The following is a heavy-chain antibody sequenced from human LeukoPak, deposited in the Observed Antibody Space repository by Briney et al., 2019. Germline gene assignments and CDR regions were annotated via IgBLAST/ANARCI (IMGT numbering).Heavy chain of an antibody. D-gene: IGHD6-19*01. J-gene: IGHJ4*02. CDR2: IYHSGST. CDR1: GGSISRGGYY. Sequence: SQTLSLTCTVSGGSISRGGYYWSWIRQPPGKGLEWIGYIYHSGSTYYNPSLKSRVTISVDRSKNQFSLKLSSVTAADTAVYYCARDGSPGIAVWGQGTLVTVSS. V-gene: IGHV4-30-2*01. CDR3: ARDGSPGIAV.